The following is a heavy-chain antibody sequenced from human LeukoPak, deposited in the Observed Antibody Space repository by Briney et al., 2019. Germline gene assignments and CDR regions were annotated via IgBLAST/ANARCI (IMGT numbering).Heavy chain of an antibody. CDR3: ARAHAGGSYVYTVSRVPRRVFDI. Sequence: SETLSLTCTVSGGSISSSSYYWGWIRQPPGKGLEWIGSIYYSGSTYYNPSLKSRVTISVDTSKNQFSLKLSSVTAADTAVYYCARAHAGGSYVYTVSRVPRRVFDIWGQGTMVTVSS. V-gene: IGHV4-39*01. CDR1: GGSISSSSYY. D-gene: IGHD1-26*01. CDR2: IYYSGST. J-gene: IGHJ3*02.